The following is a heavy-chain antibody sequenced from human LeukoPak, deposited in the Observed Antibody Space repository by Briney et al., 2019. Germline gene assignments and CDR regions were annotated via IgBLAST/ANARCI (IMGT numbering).Heavy chain of an antibody. Sequence: PGGSLRLSCAASGFTFSNYGMSWVRQAPGKGLEWVSAISGSGGSTYYADSVKGRFTISRDNSKNTLYLQMNSLRAEDTAVYYCAKDQDIVVVVAATDYWGQGTLVTVSS. D-gene: IGHD2-15*01. CDR1: GFTFSNYG. V-gene: IGHV3-23*01. J-gene: IGHJ4*02. CDR3: AKDQDIVVVVAATDY. CDR2: ISGSGGST.